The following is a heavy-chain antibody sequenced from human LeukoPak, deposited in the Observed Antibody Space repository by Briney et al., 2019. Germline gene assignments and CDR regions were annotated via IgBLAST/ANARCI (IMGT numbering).Heavy chain of an antibody. J-gene: IGHJ1*01. D-gene: IGHD5-18*01. V-gene: IGHV3-23*01. CDR1: GFTFSSYG. CDR2: ISGSGGSI. CDR3: ARGYGYYLD. Sequence: GGSLRLFCAASGFTFSSYGMIWVRQAPGKGLEWVSVISGSGGSIYYADSVKGRFTISRDRSNNSLYLQMNSLRVEGTVVDYGARGYGYYLDWGRGTIVTAS.